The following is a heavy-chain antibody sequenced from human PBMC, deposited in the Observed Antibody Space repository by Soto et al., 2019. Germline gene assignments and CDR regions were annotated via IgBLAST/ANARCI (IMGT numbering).Heavy chain of an antibody. J-gene: IGHJ4*02. Sequence: QVTLKESGPVLVKPTETLTLTCTVSGFSLSNARMGVSWIRQPPGKALEWLAHIFSNDEKSYSTSLKSRLTISDDTSDSQGVLTMTNIDPVDTATYYCARIRYSSGGGGPYFDYWGQGTLVTVSS. D-gene: IGHD6-19*01. CDR1: GFSLSNARMG. CDR2: IFSNDEK. CDR3: ARIRYSSGGGGPYFDY. V-gene: IGHV2-26*01.